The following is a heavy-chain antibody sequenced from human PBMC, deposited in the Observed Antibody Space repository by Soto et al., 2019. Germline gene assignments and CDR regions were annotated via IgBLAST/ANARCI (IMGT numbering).Heavy chain of an antibody. CDR1: GFTFSSYA. J-gene: IGHJ4*02. D-gene: IGHD6-6*01. CDR2: ISGSGGST. Sequence: EVQLLESGGGLVQPGGSLRLSCVASGFTFSSYAMSWVRQAPGKGLEWVSAISGSGGSTYYADSVKGRFTISRDNSKNTLYLQMNSLRAEDTAVYYCAKGRGRAALRVNDFDYWGQGTLVTVSS. V-gene: IGHV3-23*01. CDR3: AKGRGRAALRVNDFDY.